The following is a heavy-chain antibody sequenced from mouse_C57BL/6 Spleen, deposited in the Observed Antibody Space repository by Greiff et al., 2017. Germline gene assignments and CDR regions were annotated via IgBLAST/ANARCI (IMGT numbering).Heavy chain of an antibody. CDR2: IYPGSGST. J-gene: IGHJ1*03. Sequence: QVQLQQPGAELVKPGASVKMSCKASGYTFTSYWITWVKQRPGQGLEWLGDIYPGSGSTNYNEKFKSKATLTVDTSSSTAYMQLRSLTSEDSAVYYCARAGGFYWYFDVWGTGTTVTVSS. CDR1: GYTFTSYW. V-gene: IGHV1-55*01. CDR3: ARAGGFYWYFDV.